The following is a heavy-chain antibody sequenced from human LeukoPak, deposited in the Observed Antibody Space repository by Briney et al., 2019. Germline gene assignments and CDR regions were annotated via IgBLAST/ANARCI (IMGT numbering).Heavy chain of an antibody. J-gene: IGHJ3*02. D-gene: IGHD1-26*01. CDR2: IYPADSST. Sequence: GESLKIACKASGYSFTTYWIGWVRQAPGKGLEWMGIIYPADSSTEYSPSFQGQVTISVDKSVNTAYLQWSGLKASDTAMYYCARLRYWNAHSGSYRHDAFDIWGQGTMVTVSS. CDR1: GYSFTTYW. V-gene: IGHV5-51*01. CDR3: ARLRYWNAHSGSYRHDAFDI.